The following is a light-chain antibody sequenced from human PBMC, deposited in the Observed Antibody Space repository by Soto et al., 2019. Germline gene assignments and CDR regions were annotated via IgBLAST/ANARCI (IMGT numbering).Light chain of an antibody. V-gene: IGLV2-14*01. CDR3: SSYVSPSTFYV. CDR1: SSDVGNFNY. J-gene: IGLJ1*01. CDR2: EVS. Sequence: QSALTQPASVSGSPGQSITISCTGTSSDVGNFNYVSWFQHHPGKAPKLIIFEVSNRTSGVSNRFSGSKSGNTASLTISGLQAEDEADYYCSSYVSPSTFYVFGAGTKVTVL.